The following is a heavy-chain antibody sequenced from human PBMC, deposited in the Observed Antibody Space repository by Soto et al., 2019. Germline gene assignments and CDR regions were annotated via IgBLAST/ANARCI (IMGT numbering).Heavy chain of an antibody. CDR1: GYSFSNYW. J-gene: IGHJ4*02. Sequence: GESLKISCKGSGYSFSNYWIAWVRQMPGKGLEWVGIIFPADSDTRYSPSFQGQVTISADKSISTAYLQWSSLKASDTAMYYCANSVVAPSTMNYFDYWGQGSLVTVSS. D-gene: IGHD2-15*01. CDR3: ANSVVAPSTMNYFDY. CDR2: IFPADSDT. V-gene: IGHV5-51*01.